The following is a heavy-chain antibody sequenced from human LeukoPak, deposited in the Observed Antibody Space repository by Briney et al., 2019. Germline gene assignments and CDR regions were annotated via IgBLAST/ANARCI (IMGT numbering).Heavy chain of an antibody. CDR3: AKSNGYGLVDI. Sequence: GSLRLSCAASGFTFNSYWMSWVRQAPGKGLEWIGNIFYSGGTYYSPSLTSRVTISLDTSRNQFSLRLNSVTAADTAVYYCAKSNGYGLVDIWGQGTMVTVSS. D-gene: IGHD3-10*01. V-gene: IGHV4-59*04. CDR2: IFYSGGT. CDR1: GFTFNSYW. J-gene: IGHJ3*02.